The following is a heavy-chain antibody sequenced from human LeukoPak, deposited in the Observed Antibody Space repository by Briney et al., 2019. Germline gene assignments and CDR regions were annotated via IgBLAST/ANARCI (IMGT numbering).Heavy chain of an antibody. Sequence: GGSLRLSCAASGFXFKDAWISWVRQAPGKGLEWVGRIKSKTDGETTDYAAAVTGRFTISRDDSKNRLYLQMDSLKTEDTAVYYCTTEPRDWGQGTLVTVSS. CDR2: IKSKTDGETT. CDR3: TTEPRD. V-gene: IGHV3-15*01. J-gene: IGHJ1*01. CDR1: GFXFKDAW.